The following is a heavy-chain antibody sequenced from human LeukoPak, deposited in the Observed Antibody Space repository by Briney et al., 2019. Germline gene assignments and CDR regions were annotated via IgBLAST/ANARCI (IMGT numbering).Heavy chain of an antibody. Sequence: GGSLRLSCAASGFTFSSYWMCWVRQAPGKGLEWVANIKQDGSERYYVDSVKGRFTISRDNAKNSLYLQMNSLRAEDTAVYYCARQIPGLIGYYYMDVWGKGTTVTVSS. V-gene: IGHV3-7*01. CDR3: ARQIPGLIGYYYMDV. CDR1: GFTFSSYW. J-gene: IGHJ6*03. D-gene: IGHD1-14*01. CDR2: IKQDGSER.